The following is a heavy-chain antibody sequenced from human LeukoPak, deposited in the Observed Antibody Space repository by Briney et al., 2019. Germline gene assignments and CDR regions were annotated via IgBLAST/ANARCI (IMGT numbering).Heavy chain of an antibody. J-gene: IGHJ4*02. V-gene: IGHV1-69-2*01. D-gene: IGHD1-26*01. CDR3: ATVTSGSYFDC. CDR1: GYTFTDYY. CDR2: VDPEDGET. Sequence: ASVKISCKVSGYTFTDYYMHWVQQAPGKGLEWMGLVDPEDGETIYAEKSQGRVTITADTSTDTAYMELSSLRSEDTAVYYCATVTSGSYFDCWGQGTLVTVSS.